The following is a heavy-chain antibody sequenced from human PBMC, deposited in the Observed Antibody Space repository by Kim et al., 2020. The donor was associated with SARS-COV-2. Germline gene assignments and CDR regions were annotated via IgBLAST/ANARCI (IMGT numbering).Heavy chain of an antibody. CDR1: GGSFSGYY. V-gene: IGHV4-34*01. D-gene: IGHD4-17*01. J-gene: IGHJ4*02. Sequence: SETLSLTCAVYGGSFSGYYWSWIRQPPGKVLEWIGEINHSGSTNYNPSLKSRVTISVDTSKNQFSLKLSSVTAADTAVYYCARVEDYGGNFLYYWGQGTLVTVSS. CDR3: ARVEDYGGNFLYY. CDR2: INHSGST.